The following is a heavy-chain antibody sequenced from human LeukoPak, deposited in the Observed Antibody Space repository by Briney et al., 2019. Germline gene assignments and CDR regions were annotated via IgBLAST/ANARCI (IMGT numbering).Heavy chain of an antibody. V-gene: IGHV3-30*02. CDR2: IRYDGSNK. J-gene: IGHJ6*03. CDR3: AKSADRGDRPFYYYYYMDV. Sequence: PGGSLRLSCVTSGFTFGSYGMHWARQVPGKGLEWVSFIRYDGSNKYYADSVKGRFTISRDNSKNTLYLQMNSLRAEDTAVYYCAKSADRGDRPFYYYYYMDVWGKGTTVTVSS. D-gene: IGHD2-21*01. CDR1: GFTFGSYG.